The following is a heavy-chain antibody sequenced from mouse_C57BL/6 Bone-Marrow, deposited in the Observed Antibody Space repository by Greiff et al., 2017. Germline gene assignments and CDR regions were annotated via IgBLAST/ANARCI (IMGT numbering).Heavy chain of an antibody. J-gene: IGHJ3*01. CDR2: ISSGGSYT. V-gene: IGHV5-6*01. D-gene: IGHD1-1*01. CDR1: GFTFSSYG. Sequence: EVMLVESGGDLVKPGGSLKLSCAASGFTFSSYGMSWVRQTPDKRLEWVATISSGGSYTYYPDSVKGRFTISRDNAKNTLYLQMSSLKSEDTAMYYCASPYYYGSPPFAYWGQGTLVTVSA. CDR3: ASPYYYGSPPFAY.